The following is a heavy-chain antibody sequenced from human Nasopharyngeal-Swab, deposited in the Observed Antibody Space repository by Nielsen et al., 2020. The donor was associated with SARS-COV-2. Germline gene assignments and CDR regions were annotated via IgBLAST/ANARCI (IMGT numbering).Heavy chain of an antibody. D-gene: IGHD3-22*01. CDR1: GFTVSSNY. Sequence: GGSLRLSCAASGFTVSSNYMSWVRQAPGKGLEWVSVIYSGGSTYYADSVKGRFTISRDNSKNTLFLQMNSLRAEDTAVYYCARDGNYYDSSGYYYVPDYYYYYYMDVWGKGTTVTVSS. CDR3: ARDGNYYDSSGYYYVPDYYYYYYMDV. CDR2: IYSGGST. V-gene: IGHV3-53*05. J-gene: IGHJ6*03.